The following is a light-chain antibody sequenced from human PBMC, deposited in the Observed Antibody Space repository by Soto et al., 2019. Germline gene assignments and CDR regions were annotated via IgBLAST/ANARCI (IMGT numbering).Light chain of an antibody. V-gene: IGLV2-8*01. CDR1: SSDVGGYNY. J-gene: IGLJ1*01. CDR2: EVT. CDR3: RSYAGSNNYV. Sequence: QSVLTQPPSASGSPGQSVTISCTGSSSDVGGYNYVSWYRQHPGKAPKLMIYEVTKRPSGVPDRFSGSRSGNTASLTVSGLQAEDEADYYCRSYAGSNNYVFGTGTKVTVL.